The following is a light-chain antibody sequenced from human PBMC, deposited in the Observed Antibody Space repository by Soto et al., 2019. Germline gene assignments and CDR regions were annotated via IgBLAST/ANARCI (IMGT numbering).Light chain of an antibody. V-gene: IGKV3-20*01. Sequence: EIVLTHSPGTLALSPCEGATLSLSASQSVGNNYLAWYQQKPGQAPRLLIYDTSNRATGIPDRFSGSGSGTDFTLTISRLEPEDIAVFYCQQYGSSPLITFGQGTRLEIK. CDR1: QSVGNNY. CDR2: DTS. J-gene: IGKJ5*01. CDR3: QQYGSSPLIT.